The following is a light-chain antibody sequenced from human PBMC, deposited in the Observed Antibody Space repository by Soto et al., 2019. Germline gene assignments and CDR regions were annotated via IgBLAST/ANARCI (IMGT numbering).Light chain of an antibody. V-gene: IGKV3-15*01. CDR1: QSVRSN. CDR2: GAS. Sequence: EIVMTQSPATLSVSPGERATLSCRASQSVRSNLAWYQQEPGQAPRLLIYGASTRATVIPARFSGSGSGTEFTLTISSLQPEDFATYYCQHSYSIPRTFGQGTKLEIK. CDR3: QHSYSIPRT. J-gene: IGKJ2*01.